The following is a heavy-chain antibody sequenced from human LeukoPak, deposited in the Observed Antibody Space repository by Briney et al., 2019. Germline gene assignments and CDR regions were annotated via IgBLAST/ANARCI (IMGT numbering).Heavy chain of an antibody. CDR2: IYSGGTT. CDR3: ARESDGGSYGFDP. J-gene: IGHJ5*02. Sequence: PSETLSLTCIVSGGSIDNDFWTWIRQPAGKGLEWIGRIYSGGTTNYNPSLKSRISMSVDTSKNQFSLKLSSVTAADTAVYYCARESDGGSYGFDPWGQGTLVTVSS. V-gene: IGHV4-4*07. D-gene: IGHD1-26*01. CDR1: GGSIDNDF.